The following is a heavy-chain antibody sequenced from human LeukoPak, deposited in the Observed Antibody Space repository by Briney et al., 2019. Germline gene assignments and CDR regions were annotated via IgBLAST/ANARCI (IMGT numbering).Heavy chain of an antibody. J-gene: IGHJ4*02. D-gene: IGHD3-10*01. V-gene: IGHV3-30*02. CDR3: ARGVTMVRGSISYYFDY. CDR1: GFTFSSYG. Sequence: GGSLRLSCAASGFTFSSYGMHWVRQAPGKGLEWVAFIRYDGSNKYYADSVKGRFTISRDNSKNTLYLQMNSLRAEDTAVYYCARGVTMVRGSISYYFDYWGQGTLVTVSS. CDR2: IRYDGSNK.